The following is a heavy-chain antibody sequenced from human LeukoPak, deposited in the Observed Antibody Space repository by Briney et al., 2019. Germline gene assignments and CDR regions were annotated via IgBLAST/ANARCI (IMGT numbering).Heavy chain of an antibody. V-gene: IGHV3-23*01. CDR1: GFTFSSYA. CDR3: ARGWSSFDY. CDR2: ISIDGGIT. D-gene: IGHD2-8*02. Sequence: GGSLRLSCATSGFTFSSYAMSWVRQAPGKGLEWVSVISIDGGITYYADSVKGRFTISRDNSKNTVYLQMNGLRGEDTAVYYCARGWSSFDYWGQGTLVTVSS. J-gene: IGHJ4*02.